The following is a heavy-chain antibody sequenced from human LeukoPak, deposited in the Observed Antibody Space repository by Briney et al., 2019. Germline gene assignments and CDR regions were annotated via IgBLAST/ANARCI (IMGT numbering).Heavy chain of an antibody. D-gene: IGHD3-10*01. Sequence: SGGSLRLFCAASGFTFSSYDMHWVRQATGKGLEWVSAIGTAGDTYYPGSVKGRFTISRENAKNSLYLQMNSLRAGDTAVYYCARADPLRGGFYYYGMDVWGQGTTVTVSS. CDR2: IGTAGDT. V-gene: IGHV3-13*01. J-gene: IGHJ6*02. CDR1: GFTFSSYD. CDR3: ARADPLRGGFYYYGMDV.